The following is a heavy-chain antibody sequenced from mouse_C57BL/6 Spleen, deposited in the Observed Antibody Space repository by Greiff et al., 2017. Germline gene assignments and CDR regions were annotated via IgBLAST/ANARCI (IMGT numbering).Heavy chain of an antibody. Sequence: QVHVKQSGSELVKPGASVKISCKASGYAFSSSWMNWVKQRPGKGLEWIGRIYPGDGDTNYNGKFKGKATLTADKSSSTAYMQLSSLTSEDSAVYFCAREFITTVGMDYWGQGTSVTVSS. CDR2: IYPGDGDT. V-gene: IGHV1-82*01. CDR3: AREFITTVGMDY. J-gene: IGHJ4*01. CDR1: GYAFSSSW. D-gene: IGHD1-1*01.